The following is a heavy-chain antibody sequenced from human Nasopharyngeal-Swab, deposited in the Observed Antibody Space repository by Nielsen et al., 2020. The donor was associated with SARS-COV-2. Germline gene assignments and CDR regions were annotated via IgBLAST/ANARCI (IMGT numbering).Heavy chain of an antibody. V-gene: IGHV5-51*01. CDR1: GYTFSNYG. Sequence: GESLKISCKGSGYTFSNYGITWVRQMPGKGLEWVGFIETGDSDTRYNPSFQGQVTTSVDKSINTANLQWSSLKPSDTAMYYCARRALGYCDGGNCNWLDPWGQGTLVTVSS. J-gene: IGHJ5*02. D-gene: IGHD2-15*01. CDR2: IETGDSDT. CDR3: ARRALGYCDGGNCNWLDP.